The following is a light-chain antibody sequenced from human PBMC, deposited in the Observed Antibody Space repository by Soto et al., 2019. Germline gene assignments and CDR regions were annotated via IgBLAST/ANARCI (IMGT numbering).Light chain of an antibody. CDR1: SSNIGAGYD. V-gene: IGLV1-40*01. Sequence: QSVLTQPPSVSGAPGQSVTISCTGSSSNIGAGYDVHWYQHIPGTAPNLLIYGNNNRPSGVPDRFSGSKSVTSASLAITGLQAEDEADYYCQSYESRPSGYVFGTGTKLTVL. J-gene: IGLJ1*01. CDR2: GNN. CDR3: QSYESRPSGYV.